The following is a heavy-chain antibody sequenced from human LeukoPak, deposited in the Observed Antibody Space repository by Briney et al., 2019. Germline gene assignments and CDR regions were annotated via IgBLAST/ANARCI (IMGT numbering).Heavy chain of an antibody. V-gene: IGHV1-18*01. Sequence: ASVKVSCKASGYTFTSYGISWVRQAPGQGLEWMGWISGNNGNTNHAQHLQGRVTMTTDTSTSTAYMELRSLRSDDTAVYYCARVVLDHYYDSSGYLGTLDYWGQGTLVTVSS. D-gene: IGHD3-22*01. CDR1: GYTFTSYG. CDR2: ISGNNGNT. J-gene: IGHJ4*02. CDR3: ARVVLDHYYDSSGYLGTLDY.